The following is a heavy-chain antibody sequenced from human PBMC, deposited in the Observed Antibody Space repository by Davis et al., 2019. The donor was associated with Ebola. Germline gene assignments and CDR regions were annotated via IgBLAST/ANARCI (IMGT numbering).Heavy chain of an antibody. CDR1: GDSVSSGG. V-gene: IGHV6-1*01. Sequence: HSQTLSLTCAISGDSVSSGGWNWIRQSPSRGLEWLGRTYYSSKWFNDYAVSVKSRITINPDTSKNQFSLQLSSVTPEDTAIYYCARGWFRSGMDVWGQGTTITVSS. CDR3: ARGWFRSGMDV. D-gene: IGHD6-19*01. CDR2: TYYSSKWFN. J-gene: IGHJ6*02.